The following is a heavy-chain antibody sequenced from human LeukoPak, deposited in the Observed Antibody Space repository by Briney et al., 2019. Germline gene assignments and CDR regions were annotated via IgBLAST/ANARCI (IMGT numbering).Heavy chain of an antibody. CDR2: ISGSGGST. CDR1: GFTFSSYA. Sequence: PGGSLRLSCAASGFTFSSYAMSWVRQAPGKGLEWVSAISGSGGSTYYADSVKGRFTISRDNSKNTLYLQMNSLRAEDTAVYYCAKDLGWLYYDSSDPSYFQHWGQGTLVTVSS. D-gene: IGHD3-22*01. V-gene: IGHV3-23*01. J-gene: IGHJ1*01. CDR3: AKDLGWLYYDSSDPSYFQH.